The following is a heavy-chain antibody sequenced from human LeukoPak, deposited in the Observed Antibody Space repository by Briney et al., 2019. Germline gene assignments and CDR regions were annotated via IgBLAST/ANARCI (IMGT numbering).Heavy chain of an antibody. CDR3: ARNRYYGSGNLWTPGYYYGMDV. Sequence: SETLSLTCAVYGVSFSDYYWSWIRQPPGRGLEWIGEINHSGSTNYNPSLKSRVTISVDTSKNQFSLKLSSVTAADTAVYYCARNRYYGSGNLWTPGYYYGMDVWGQGTTVTVSS. V-gene: IGHV4-34*01. D-gene: IGHD3-10*01. J-gene: IGHJ6*02. CDR2: INHSGST. CDR1: GVSFSDYY.